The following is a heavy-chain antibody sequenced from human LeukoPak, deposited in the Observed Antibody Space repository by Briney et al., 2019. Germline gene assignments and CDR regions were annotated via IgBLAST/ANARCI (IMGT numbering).Heavy chain of an antibody. D-gene: IGHD6-19*01. CDR1: GGSISSYY. J-gene: IGHJ4*02. V-gene: IGHV4-4*09. CDR3: CGSSGWYKPFDY. Sequence: SETLSLTCTVSGGSISSYYGSWIRQPPGKGLEWIGYIYTSGSTNYNPSLKSRVTISVDTSKNQFSLKLSSVTAADTAVYYCCGSSGWYKPFDYWGQGTLVTVSS. CDR2: IYTSGST.